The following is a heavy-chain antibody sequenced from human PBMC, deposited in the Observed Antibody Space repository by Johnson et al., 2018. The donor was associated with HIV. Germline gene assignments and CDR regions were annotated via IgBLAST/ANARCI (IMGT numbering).Heavy chain of an antibody. J-gene: IGHJ3*02. CDR1: GFTFDAYA. V-gene: IGHV3-9*01. CDR3: AREGGLIAVAGPSRENEAFDI. Sequence: VQVVESGGGLVQPGGSLRLSCAASGFTFDAYAMHWVRQAPGKGLEWVSGVSWNNGSLGYADSVKGRFTISRDNAKNSLYLQMNSLRAEDTAVYDCAREGGLIAVAGPSRENEAFDIWGQGTMVTVAS. D-gene: IGHD6-19*01. CDR2: VSWNNGSL.